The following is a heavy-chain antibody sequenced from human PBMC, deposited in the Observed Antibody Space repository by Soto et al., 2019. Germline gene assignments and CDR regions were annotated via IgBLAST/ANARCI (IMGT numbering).Heavy chain of an antibody. V-gene: IGHV3-74*01. J-gene: IGHJ6*02. D-gene: IGHD2-15*01. CDR3: VRDPDQYSYYGLDV. CDR2: INSDGTIT. CDR1: GFAFSSHW. Sequence: EVQLVESGGDFVQPGGSLRLSCVASGFAFSSHWMYWVRQAPGKGLVWVSRINSDGTITTYADSVKGRFTISRDNAKNTLYLQMNSLRVEDTALYYCVRDPDQYSYYGLDVWGQGTTVIVSS.